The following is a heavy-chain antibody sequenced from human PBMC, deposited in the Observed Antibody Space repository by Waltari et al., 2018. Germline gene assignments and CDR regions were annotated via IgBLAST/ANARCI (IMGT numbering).Heavy chain of an antibody. J-gene: IGHJ4*02. Sequence: QVQLVESGGGVVQPGRSLRLSCAASGFTFSSYAIHWVRQAPGKGLGWVAVISYDGSNKYYADSVKGRFTISRDNSKNTLYLQMNSLRAEDTAVYYCARDGDIVVVPAATHFDYWGRGTLVTVSS. V-gene: IGHV3-30-3*01. CDR2: ISYDGSNK. CDR1: GFTFSSYA. D-gene: IGHD2-2*01. CDR3: ARDGDIVVVPAATHFDY.